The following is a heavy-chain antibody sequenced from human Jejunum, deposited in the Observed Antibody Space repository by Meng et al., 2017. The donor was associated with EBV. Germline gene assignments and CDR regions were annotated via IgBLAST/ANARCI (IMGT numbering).Heavy chain of an antibody. V-gene: IGHV1-2*06. Sequence: QVQLLQSGAEVKKPXXSVKVSCKASGYTFTAYYMHWVRQAPGQGLEWMGRINPNSGGANYAQKFQGRVTMTRDTSISTAYMELSRLTSDDTAVYYCAKDWPLLPWGQGTLVTVSS. CDR1: GYTFTAYY. J-gene: IGHJ5*02. CDR3: AKDWPLLP. CDR2: INPNSGGA.